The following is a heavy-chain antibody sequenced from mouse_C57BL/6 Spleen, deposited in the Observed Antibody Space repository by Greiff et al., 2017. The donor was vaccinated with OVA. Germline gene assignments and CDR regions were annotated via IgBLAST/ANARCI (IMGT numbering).Heavy chain of an antibody. CDR3: ARGTTVVARGYFDY. Sequence: QVQLQQPGAELVMPGASVKLSCKASGYTFTSYWMHWVKQRPGQGLEWIGEIDPSDSYTNYNQKFKGKSTLTVDKSSSTAYMQLSSLTSEDSAVYYCARGTTVVARGYFDYWGQGTTLTVSS. CDR1: GYTFTSYW. V-gene: IGHV1-69*01. CDR2: IDPSDSYT. D-gene: IGHD1-1*01. J-gene: IGHJ2*01.